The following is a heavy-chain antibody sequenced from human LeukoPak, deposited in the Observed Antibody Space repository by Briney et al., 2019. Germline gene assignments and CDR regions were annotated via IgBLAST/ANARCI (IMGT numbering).Heavy chain of an antibody. J-gene: IGHJ3*02. V-gene: IGHV3-66*02. D-gene: IGHD3-22*01. Sequence: PGGSLRLSCAASGFTVGSNYMSWVRQAPGKGLEWVSVVYDDGSTYYADSVKGRFAISRDNSKNTLYLQMNSLRTEDTAVYYCARDRRYYYDSSGSDAFDIWGQGTMVTVSS. CDR3: ARDRRYYYDSSGSDAFDI. CDR1: GFTVGSNY. CDR2: VYDDGST.